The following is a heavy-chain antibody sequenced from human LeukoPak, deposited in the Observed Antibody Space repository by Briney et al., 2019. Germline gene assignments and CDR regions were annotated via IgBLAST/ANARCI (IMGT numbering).Heavy chain of an antibody. CDR2: ISAYNGNT. J-gene: IGHJ4*02. CDR3: ARESYNSGSYYNDY. CDR1: GYTSTSYG. D-gene: IGHD3-10*01. V-gene: IGHV1-18*01. Sequence: GASVKVSCKASGYTSTSYGISWVRQAPGQGLEWMGWISAYNGNTNYAQKLQGRVTMTTDTSTSTAYMELRSLRSDDTALYYCARESYNSGSYYNDYWGQGTLVTVSS.